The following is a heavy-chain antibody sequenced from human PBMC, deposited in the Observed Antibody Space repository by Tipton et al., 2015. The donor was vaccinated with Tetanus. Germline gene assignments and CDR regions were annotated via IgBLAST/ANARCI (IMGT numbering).Heavy chain of an antibody. D-gene: IGHD2-8*01. CDR2: IYYSGST. CDR3: ARDPSGGVRYFDY. J-gene: IGHJ4*02. V-gene: IGHV4-59*01. CDR1: GGSISSYY. Sequence: TLSLTCTVSGGSISSYYWSWIRQPPGKGLERIGYIYYSGSTNYNTSLKSRVTILVDTSKNQFSLKLSSVTAADTAVYYCARDPSGGVRYFDYWGQGTLGTVSS.